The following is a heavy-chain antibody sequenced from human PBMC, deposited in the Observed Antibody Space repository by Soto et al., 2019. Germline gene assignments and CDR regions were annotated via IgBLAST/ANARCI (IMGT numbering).Heavy chain of an antibody. D-gene: IGHD6-13*01. V-gene: IGHV1-69*04. CDR1: GGTFSSYA. J-gene: IGHJ4*02. CDR2: IIPILGIA. CDR3: ARDTEPQLPYKSFDY. Sequence: ASVKVSCKASGGTFSSYAISWVRQAPGQGLEWMGRIIPILGIANYAQKFQGRVTITADKSTSTAYMELSSLRSEDTAVYYCARDTEPQLPYKSFDYWGQGTLVTVSS.